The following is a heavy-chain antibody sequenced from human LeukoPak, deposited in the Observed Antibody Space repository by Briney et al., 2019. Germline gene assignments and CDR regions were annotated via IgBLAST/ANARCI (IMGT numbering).Heavy chain of an antibody. CDR3: ARHIKVGFGELSEVDY. D-gene: IGHD3-10*01. V-gene: IGHV4-39*01. CDR2: IYYSGST. CDR1: GGSISSSSYY. J-gene: IGHJ4*02. Sequence: SETLSLTCTVSGGSISSSSYYWGWLRQPPGKGLEWIGSIYYSGSTYYNPSLKSRVTISVDTSKNQFSLKLSSVTAADTAVYYCARHIKVGFGELSEVDYWGQGTLVTVSS.